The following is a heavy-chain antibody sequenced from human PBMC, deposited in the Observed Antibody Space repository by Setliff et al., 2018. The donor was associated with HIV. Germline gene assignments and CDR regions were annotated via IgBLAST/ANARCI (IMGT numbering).Heavy chain of an antibody. CDR2: IYPNTGGT. Sequence: ASVKVSCKSSGYTFTEFYVHWVRQAPGEGLEWIGWIYPNTGGTNYAQKFQGRVTMTRDTSIRTAYMELRMLTSDDTAVYYCASIELAAMVPVDYWGQGTLVTVSS. V-gene: IGHV1-2*02. J-gene: IGHJ4*02. CDR3: ASIELAAMVPVDY. CDR1: GYTFTEFY. D-gene: IGHD5-18*01.